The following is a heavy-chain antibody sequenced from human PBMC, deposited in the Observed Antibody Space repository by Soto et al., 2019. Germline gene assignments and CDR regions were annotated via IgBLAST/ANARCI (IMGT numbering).Heavy chain of an antibody. CDR2: IYYSGST. CDR3: ARIRDGYSLFDY. V-gene: IGHV4-31*03. CDR1: GGSISSGGYY. J-gene: IGHJ4*02. D-gene: IGHD5-18*01. Sequence: QVQLQESDPGLVKPSQTLSLTCTVSGGSISSGGYYWSWIRQHPGKGLEWIGYIYYSGSTYYNPSLKSRVTISVDTSKNQFSLKLSSVTAADTAVYYCARIRDGYSLFDYWGQGTLVTVSS.